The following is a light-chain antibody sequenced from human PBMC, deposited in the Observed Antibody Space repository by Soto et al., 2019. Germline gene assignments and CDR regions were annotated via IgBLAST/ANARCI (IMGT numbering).Light chain of an antibody. J-gene: IGKJ4*01. Sequence: EAVMTQSPATLSVSPGERATLSCRISQNVGSNLAWYQQKPGQAPGLLISGASTRATGIPARFSGSGSGTEFSLTISSLQSEDFALYFCHQYAYWPLTFGGGTKVQI. V-gene: IGKV3-15*01. CDR1: QNVGSN. CDR2: GAS. CDR3: HQYAYWPLT.